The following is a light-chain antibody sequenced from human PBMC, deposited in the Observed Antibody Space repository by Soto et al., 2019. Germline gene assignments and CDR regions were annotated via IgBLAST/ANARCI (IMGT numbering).Light chain of an antibody. CDR3: QQRSKWPLT. J-gene: IGKJ4*01. V-gene: IGKV3-11*01. Sequence: EIVLTQSPATLSLSPGERATLSCRASHSVSNYLAWYQQKPGQAPRLLIYDASNRATGIPARFSGSGSGTDFTLTINSLEPEDFAVYYCQQRSKWPLTFGGGNKVEIK. CDR2: DAS. CDR1: HSVSNY.